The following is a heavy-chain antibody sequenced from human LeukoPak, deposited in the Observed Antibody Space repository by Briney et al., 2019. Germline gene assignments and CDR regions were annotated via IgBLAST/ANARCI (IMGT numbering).Heavy chain of an antibody. J-gene: IGHJ6*03. V-gene: IGHV3-30*02. D-gene: IGHD3-3*01. CDR3: AKVYDSGDYYYYYMDV. CDR2: IRFDGNNK. Sequence: PGDSLRLSCAASGFTFTSYGMHWVRQAPDKGLEWVAFIRFDGNNKHYADSVKGRFTISRDNSKNTLYLEMNSLRTEDTAVYYCAKVYDSGDYYYYYMDVWGKGTTVTVSS. CDR1: GFTFTSYG.